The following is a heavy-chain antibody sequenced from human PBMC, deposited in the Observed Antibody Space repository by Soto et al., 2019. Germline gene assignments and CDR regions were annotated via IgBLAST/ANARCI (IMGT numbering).Heavy chain of an antibody. V-gene: IGHV5-10-1*01. Sequence: GESLKISCKGSGYSFTSYWIGWVRQMPGKGLEWMGRIDPSDSYTNYSPSFQGHVTISADKSISTAYLQWSSLKASDTAMYYCARLHVSGYYLKDLDYWGQGTLVTVSS. CDR3: ARLHVSGYYLKDLDY. CDR1: GYSFTSYW. CDR2: IDPSDSYT. J-gene: IGHJ4*02. D-gene: IGHD3-22*01.